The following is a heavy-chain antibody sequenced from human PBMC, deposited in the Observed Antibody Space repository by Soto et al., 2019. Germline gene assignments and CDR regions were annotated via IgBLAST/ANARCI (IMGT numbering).Heavy chain of an antibody. Sequence: QVQLQESGPGLVKPSQTLSLTCTVSGGSISSGDHCWSWIRQSPGKGLEWIGFIFNSESTYYSPSLKSRVRISGDTSKNQFSLKLSSVTAADTAVYYCATADYSNYAVYWGQGTLVTVSS. CDR2: IFNSEST. CDR3: ATADYSNYAVY. V-gene: IGHV4-30-4*08. J-gene: IGHJ4*02. CDR1: GGSISSGDHC. D-gene: IGHD4-4*01.